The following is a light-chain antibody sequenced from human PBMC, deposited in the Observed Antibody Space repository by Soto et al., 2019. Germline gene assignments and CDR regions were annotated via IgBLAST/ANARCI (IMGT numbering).Light chain of an antibody. CDR2: ATS. CDR1: QGIRND. CDR3: LQDYSYPRT. Sequence: AIQMTQSPSSLSESLGDRVTITCRASQGIRNDLGWYQQRPGKAPKLLIYATSNLHTGVPSRFSGSGSGTDFTLAISSLQPEDFATYYCLQDYSYPRTFGQGTKVEIK. V-gene: IGKV1-6*01. J-gene: IGKJ1*01.